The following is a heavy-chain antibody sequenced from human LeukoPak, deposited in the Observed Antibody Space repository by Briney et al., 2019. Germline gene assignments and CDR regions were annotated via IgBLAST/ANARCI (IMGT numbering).Heavy chain of an antibody. CDR2: ISSSSSYI. J-gene: IGHJ4*02. CDR3: ARDPYFDWLLDGDFDY. V-gene: IGHV3-21*01. Sequence: PGGSLRLSCAASGFTFSSYSMNWVRQAPGKGLEWVSSISSSSSYIYYADSVKGRFTISRDNAKNSLYLQMNSLRAEDTAVYYCARDPYFDWLLDGDFDYWGQGTLATVSP. D-gene: IGHD3-9*01. CDR1: GFTFSSYS.